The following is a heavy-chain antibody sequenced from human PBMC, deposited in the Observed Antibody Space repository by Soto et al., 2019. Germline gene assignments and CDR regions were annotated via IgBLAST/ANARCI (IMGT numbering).Heavy chain of an antibody. CDR3: TTVLPLYDKGPSDDY. Sequence: GGLQRLSYASSGFTFSDALRSWVRQTPGKGLEWVGRIKSKTDGGTTDYAAPVKGRFTISRDDSKNTLYLQMNSLKTEDTAVYYCTTVLPLYDKGPSDDYWGQGTLVTVSS. D-gene: IGHD3-9*01. J-gene: IGHJ4*02. CDR2: IKSKTDGGTT. V-gene: IGHV3-15*01. CDR1: GFTFSDAL.